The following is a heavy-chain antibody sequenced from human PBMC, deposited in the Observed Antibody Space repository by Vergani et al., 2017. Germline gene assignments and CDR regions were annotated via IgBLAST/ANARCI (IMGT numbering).Heavy chain of an antibody. D-gene: IGHD3-10*01. V-gene: IGHV3-30*18. CDR2: ISYDGSNK. J-gene: IGHJ6*03. CDR3: AKGYYYGSGSYSYYMDV. Sequence: QVQLVESGGGEVQPGRSLRLSCSAAGFTFSSYGMHWVRQAPGKGLEWVAVISYDGSNKYYADSVKGRFSISRDNSKNTLYLQMNSLRAEDTAVYFCAKGYYYGSGSYSYYMDVWGKGTTVTVSS. CDR1: GFTFSSYG.